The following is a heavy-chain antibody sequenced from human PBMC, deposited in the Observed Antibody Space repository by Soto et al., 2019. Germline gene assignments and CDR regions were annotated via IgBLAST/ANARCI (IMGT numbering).Heavy chain of an antibody. CDR2: VTAHNGDT. Sequence: ASVKVSCKASGYTFTDFGISWVRQAPGQGLEWMGWVTAHNGDTKYAQKFRGRVTMTTDTSTSAVYMDLGSLTADDTAVYYCARVFFTSTSCNGVDSCGQ. J-gene: IGHJ5*01. D-gene: IGHD2-2*01. V-gene: IGHV1-18*01. CDR3: ARVFFTSTSCNGVDS. CDR1: GYTFTDFG.